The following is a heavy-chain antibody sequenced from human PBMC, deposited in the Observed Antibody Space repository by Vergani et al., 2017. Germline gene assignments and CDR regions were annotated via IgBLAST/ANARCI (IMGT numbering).Heavy chain of an antibody. CDR2: IYTSGST. J-gene: IGHJ5*02. CDR3: AREGGAVAGTGWFDP. D-gene: IGHD6-19*01. V-gene: IGHV4-61*02. Sequence: QVQLQESGPGLVKPSQTLSLTCTVSGGSISSGSYYWSWIRQPAGKGLEWIGRIYTSGSTNYNPSLKSRGTISVDTSKNQFSLKLSSVTAADTAVYYCAREGGAVAGTGWFDPWGQGTLVTVSS. CDR1: GGSISSGSYY.